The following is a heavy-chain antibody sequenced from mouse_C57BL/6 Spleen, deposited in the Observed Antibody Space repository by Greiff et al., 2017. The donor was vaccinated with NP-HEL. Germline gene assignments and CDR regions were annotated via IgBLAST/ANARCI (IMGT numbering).Heavy chain of an antibody. CDR1: GYTFTEYT. CDR3: ARHEDLRSYFDY. Sequence: QVHVKQSGAELVKPGASVKLSCKASGYTFTEYTIHWVKQRSGQGLEWIGWFYPGSGSIKYNEKFKDKATLTADKSSSTVYMELSRLTSEDSAVYFCARHEDLRSYFDYWGQGTTLTVSS. CDR2: FYPGSGSI. D-gene: IGHD1-1*01. J-gene: IGHJ2*01. V-gene: IGHV1-62-2*01.